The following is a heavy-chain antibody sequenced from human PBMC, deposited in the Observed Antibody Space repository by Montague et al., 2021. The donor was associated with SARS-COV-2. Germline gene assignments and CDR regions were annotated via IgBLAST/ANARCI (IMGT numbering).Heavy chain of an antibody. CDR2: ISESGSP. J-gene: IGHJ4*02. CDR1: GGSISRYY. D-gene: IGHD3-10*01. CDR3: ARHRGFGDLWALDY. V-gene: IGHV4-59*08. Sequence: SETLSLTCTVSGGSISRYYWSWIRQPPGQGLEWIAYISESGSPNYNPSLSSRVTVSVDTSKSQFSLKLTSVTAADTALYYCARHRGFGDLWALDYWGQGTLVAVSS.